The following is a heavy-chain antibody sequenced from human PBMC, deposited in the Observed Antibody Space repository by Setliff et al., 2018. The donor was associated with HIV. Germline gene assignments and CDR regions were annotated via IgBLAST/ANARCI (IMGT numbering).Heavy chain of an antibody. J-gene: IGHJ6*03. D-gene: IGHD6-19*01. V-gene: IGHV1-24*01. CDR2: FDPEDGET. Sequence: ASVKVSCKISGYTLTELSIHWVRQAPGKGLEWMANFDPEDGETFYAQKFKGRLTMTEDTSTDTAYMELSGLTSEDTAVYYCATRGDLLGRRASTVAVYYYYLDVWGNGTTVTVSS. CDR1: GYTLTELS. CDR3: ATRGDLLGRRASTVAVYYYYLDV.